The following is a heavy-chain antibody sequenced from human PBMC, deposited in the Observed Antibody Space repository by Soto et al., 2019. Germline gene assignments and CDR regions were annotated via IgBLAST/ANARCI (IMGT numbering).Heavy chain of an antibody. CDR2: IHSSGST. CDR3: ARDQGVAAAGITWFDP. CDR1: GASMNGYH. J-gene: IGHJ5*02. D-gene: IGHD6-13*01. Sequence: KSSETLSLTCTVSGASMNGYHWSWIRQPAGKGLEWIGHIHSSGSTNYNPSLKSRVTMSVDTSKNQFSLRLMSLTAADTAVYYCARDQGVAAAGITWFDPWGQGSLVTVSS. V-gene: IGHV4-4*07.